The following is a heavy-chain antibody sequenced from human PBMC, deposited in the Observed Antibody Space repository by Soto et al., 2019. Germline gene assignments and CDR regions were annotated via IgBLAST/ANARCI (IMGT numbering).Heavy chain of an antibody. CDR3: ASGGTTVNRRFDF. CDR2: IIPILDTT. Sequence: QVQVVQSGAEVKKPGSSVRVSCKASGGTSSSYAITWMRQAPGQGLEWMGGIIPILDTTDYAQKFQGRVTITAEESTRTVYMELSNLTSEDSAVYYCASGGTTVNRRFDFWGQGTLVTVSS. CDR1: GGTSSSYA. J-gene: IGHJ4*02. D-gene: IGHD4-4*01. V-gene: IGHV1-69*01.